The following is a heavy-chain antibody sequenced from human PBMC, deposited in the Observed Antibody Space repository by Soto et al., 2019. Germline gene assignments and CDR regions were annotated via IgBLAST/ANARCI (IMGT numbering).Heavy chain of an antibody. J-gene: IGHJ3*02. D-gene: IGHD6-19*01. CDR3: ARDNKAVADDAFDI. Sequence: ASVKVSCKASGYIFRGYGMHWVRQAPGQRLEWMGRIIPVLGIANYAQKFQGRVTITADKSTSTAYMELSSLRSEDTAVYYCARDNKAVADDAFDIWGQGTMVTVSS. CDR2: IIPVLGIA. V-gene: IGHV1-69*04. CDR1: GYIFRGYG.